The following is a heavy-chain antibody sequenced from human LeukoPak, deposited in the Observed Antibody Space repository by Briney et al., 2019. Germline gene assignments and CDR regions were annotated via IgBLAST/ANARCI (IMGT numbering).Heavy chain of an antibody. V-gene: IGHV5-51*01. CDR1: GYSFTSYW. J-gene: IGHJ4*02. CDR2: IYPGDSDT. CDR3: ARWTVATAMVTSSPFDY. D-gene: IGHD5-18*01. Sequence: GESLKISCKGSGYSFTSYWIGWVRQMPGKGLEWMGIIYPGDSDTRYSPSFQGQVTISADKSISTAYLQWSSLKASDTAMYYCARWTVATAMVTSSPFDYWGQGTLVTVSS.